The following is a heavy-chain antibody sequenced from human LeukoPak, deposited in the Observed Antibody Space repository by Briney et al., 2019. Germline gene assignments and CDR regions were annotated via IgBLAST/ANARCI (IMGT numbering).Heavy chain of an antibody. CDR3: ARELRYCSSTSCYRGGPSDY. Sequence: GSTNYNPSLKSRVTISVDRANNQFSLKLSSVTAADTAVYYCARELRYCSSTSCYRGGPSDYWGRGTLVTVSS. J-gene: IGHJ4*02. CDR2: GST. D-gene: IGHD2-2*02. V-gene: IGHV4-4*02.